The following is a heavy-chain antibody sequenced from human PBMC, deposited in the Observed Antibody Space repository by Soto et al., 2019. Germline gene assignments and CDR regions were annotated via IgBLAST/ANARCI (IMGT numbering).Heavy chain of an antibody. CDR1: GFTFSKYW. D-gene: IGHD3-16*01. V-gene: IGHV3-74*01. Sequence: GGSLRLSCAASGFTFSKYWMHWVRQAPGKGLVWVSRINTDGSNTRYADSMKGRFTISRDNAKNTLSLQMNSLRAEDTAVYYCARGGLDYYGVDVWGQGTTVTVSS. CDR3: ARGGLDYYGVDV. J-gene: IGHJ6*02. CDR2: INTDGSNT.